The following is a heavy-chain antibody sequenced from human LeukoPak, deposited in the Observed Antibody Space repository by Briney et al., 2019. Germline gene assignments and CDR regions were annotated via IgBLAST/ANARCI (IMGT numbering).Heavy chain of an antibody. CDR1: GYSFTNYW. J-gene: IGHJ4*02. V-gene: IGHV5-51*01. CDR3: ARQGDSSWLNKFDY. D-gene: IGHD6-13*01. Sequence: GESLKISCKGSGYSFTNYWIGWVRQMPGKGLEWMGIIYPGDSNTRYSPSFQGQVTISADKSISTAYLQWSSLKAPDTAMYYCARQGDSSWLNKFDYWGQGTLVTVSS. CDR2: IYPGDSNT.